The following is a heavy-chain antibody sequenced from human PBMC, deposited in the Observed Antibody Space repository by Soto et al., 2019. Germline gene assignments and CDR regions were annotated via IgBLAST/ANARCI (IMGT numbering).Heavy chain of an antibody. V-gene: IGHV4-59*01. J-gene: IGHJ3*01. D-gene: IGHD3-10*01. CDR3: ARVWGGAFDF. CDR1: GGSISSYY. Sequence: PSQTLSLTCTVSGGSISSYYWSWIRQPPGKGLEWIGYIYYSGSTNYNPSLKSRVTISVDTSENQFSLKLSSVTAADTAVYYGARVWGGAFDFWGQGTMVTVSS. CDR2: IYYSGST.